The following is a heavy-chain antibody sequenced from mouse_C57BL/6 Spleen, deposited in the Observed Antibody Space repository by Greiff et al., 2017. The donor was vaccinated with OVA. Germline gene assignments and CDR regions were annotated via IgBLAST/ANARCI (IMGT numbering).Heavy chain of an antibody. D-gene: IGHD1-1*01. Sequence: QVQLQQSGPGLVAPSQCLSITCTVSGFSLNSYGVDWVRQPPGKGLEWLGVIWGGGSTNYNSALMSRLSIIKDNSKSQVFLKMNRLQTDDTAMYYCAKREYYYCSSQPHCYAMDYWGQGTSVTVSS. CDR1: GFSLNSYG. CDR2: IWGGGST. V-gene: IGHV2-9*01. CDR3: AKREYYYCSSQPHCYAMDY. J-gene: IGHJ4*01.